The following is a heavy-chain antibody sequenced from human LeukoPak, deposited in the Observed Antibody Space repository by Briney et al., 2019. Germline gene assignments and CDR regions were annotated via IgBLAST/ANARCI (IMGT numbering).Heavy chain of an antibody. CDR3: ARGEYYYDSSGYYLGLDY. D-gene: IGHD3-22*01. CDR1: GFTFSSYW. Sequence: GGSLRLSCAASGFTFSSYWMSWVRQAPGKGLEWVANIKQDGSEKYYVDSVKGRFTISRDNAKNSLYLQMNSLRAEDTAVYYCARGEYYYDSSGYYLGLDYWGQGTLVTVSS. J-gene: IGHJ4*02. CDR2: IKQDGSEK. V-gene: IGHV3-7*04.